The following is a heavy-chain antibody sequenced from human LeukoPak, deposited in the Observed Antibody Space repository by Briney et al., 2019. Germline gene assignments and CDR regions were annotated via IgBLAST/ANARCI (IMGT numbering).Heavy chain of an antibody. Sequence: GGSLRLSCAASGFTFSNYWMTWVRQAPGKGLEWVANIKEDGSEKYYVDSVKGRFTISRDNAKNTLYLQMTSLRAEDTAVYYCARGGSGNFYYWGQGTLVTVSS. J-gene: IGHJ4*02. CDR2: IKEDGSEK. D-gene: IGHD1-26*01. CDR3: ARGGSGNFYY. V-gene: IGHV3-7*02. CDR1: GFTFSNYW.